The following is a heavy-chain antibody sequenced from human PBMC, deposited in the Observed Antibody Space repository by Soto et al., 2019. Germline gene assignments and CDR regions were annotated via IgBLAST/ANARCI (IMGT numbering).Heavy chain of an antibody. D-gene: IGHD3-10*01. V-gene: IGHV1-2*02. CDR3: ARALYSGLNYLAN. J-gene: IGHJ4*02. CDR1: GYTFTDYY. CDR2: INPNTSVT. Sequence: ASVKVSCTSSGYTFTDYYMHWVRQAPGQGLEWMGWINPNTSVTHFAPNFQGRVTLIRDTAMSTAYMELPRLTSDGTALYFCARALYSGLNYLANWGQGNLVTVSS.